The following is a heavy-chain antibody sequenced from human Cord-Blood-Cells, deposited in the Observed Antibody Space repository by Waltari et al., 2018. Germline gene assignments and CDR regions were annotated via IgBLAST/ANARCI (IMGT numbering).Heavy chain of an antibody. Sequence: QVQLQQWGAGLLKPSETLSLTCAVYGGSFSGYYWSWIRQPPGKGLEWIGEITHSGSTNDNPSLKSRVTISVDTSKNQFSLKLSSVTAADTAVYYCARGRDWLLWGRGTLVTVSS. V-gene: IGHV4-34*01. J-gene: IGHJ2*01. CDR1: GGSFSGYY. CDR2: ITHSGST. CDR3: ARGRDWLL. D-gene: IGHD5-12*01.